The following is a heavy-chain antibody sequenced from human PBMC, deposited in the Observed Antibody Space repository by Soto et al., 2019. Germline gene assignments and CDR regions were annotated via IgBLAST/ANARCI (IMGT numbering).Heavy chain of an antibody. CDR2: ISGYNGNT. J-gene: IGHJ4*02. CDR3: ARDGVASTVTTFDF. V-gene: IGHV1-18*01. CDR1: GYTVYSYG. Sequence: GASVKVASTSSGYTVYSYGISGVRKAPGQGLEWMGWISGYNGNTKFAQKYKGRVSMTTDTSTSTAYMDLWSLRSDDTAVYYCARDGVASTVTTFDFWGQGTQVTVSS. D-gene: IGHD4-17*01.